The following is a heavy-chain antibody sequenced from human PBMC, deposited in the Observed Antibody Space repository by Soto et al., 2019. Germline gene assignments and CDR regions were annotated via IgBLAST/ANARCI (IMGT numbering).Heavy chain of an antibody. V-gene: IGHV3-21*01. CDR2: ISSSSSYI. Sequence: PGGSLRLSCAASGFTFSNYIMNWVRQAPGKGLEWVSSISSSSSYIYYANSVKGRFTISRDNAKNSLYLQMNSLRAEDTAVYYCARDGLYCSGAGCYGGVDLWGRGTLVTVSS. D-gene: IGHD2-15*01. CDR1: GFTFSNYI. CDR3: ARDGLYCSGAGCYGGVDL. J-gene: IGHJ2*01.